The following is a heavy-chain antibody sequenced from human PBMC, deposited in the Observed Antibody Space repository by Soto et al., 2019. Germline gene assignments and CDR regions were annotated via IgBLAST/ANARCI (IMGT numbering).Heavy chain of an antibody. J-gene: IGHJ6*02. Sequence: QVQLVQSGAEVKKPGSSVKVSCKASGGTFSSYAISWVRQAPGQGLEWMRGIIPNFGTANYAQKFQGRVTITADESTSTAYMELSSLRSEDTAVYYCASEDIVVVPAAIDYYYYYGMDVWGQGTTVIVSS. CDR2: IIPNFGTA. V-gene: IGHV1-69*01. CDR1: GGTFSSYA. CDR3: ASEDIVVVPAAIDYYYYYGMDV. D-gene: IGHD2-2*01.